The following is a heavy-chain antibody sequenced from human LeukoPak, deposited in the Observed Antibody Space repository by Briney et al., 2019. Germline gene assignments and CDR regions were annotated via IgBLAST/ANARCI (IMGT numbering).Heavy chain of an antibody. CDR1: GGSISSSSYY. J-gene: IGHJ4*02. D-gene: IGHD5-18*01. Sequence: SETLSLTCTVSGGSISSSSYYWGWIRQPPGKGLEWIGSIYYSGSTYYNPSLKSRVTISVDTSKNQFSLKLSSVTAADTAVYYCARDSMDPSDTAMAEDYWGQGTLVTVSS. V-gene: IGHV4-39*07. CDR3: ARDSMDPSDTAMAEDY. CDR2: IYYSGST.